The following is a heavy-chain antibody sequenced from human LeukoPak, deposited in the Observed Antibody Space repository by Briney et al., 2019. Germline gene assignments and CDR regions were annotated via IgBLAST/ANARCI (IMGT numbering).Heavy chain of an antibody. J-gene: IGHJ4*02. V-gene: IGHV3-15*01. CDR1: GFTFTTYW. Sequence: GGSLRLSCAASGFTFTTYWMSWVRQAPWKGLEWVGRIKNRGDGGTTDYAAPVKGRFTISRDDSKNTLYLQMNSLRAEDTALYYCAKDLRGYSYGADDYWGQGTLVIVSS. CDR2: IKNRGDGGTT. D-gene: IGHD5-18*01. CDR3: AKDLRGYSYGADDY.